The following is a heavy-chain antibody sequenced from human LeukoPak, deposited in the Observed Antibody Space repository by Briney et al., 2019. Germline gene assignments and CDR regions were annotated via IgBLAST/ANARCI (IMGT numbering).Heavy chain of an antibody. J-gene: IGHJ3*02. V-gene: IGHV1-69*13. Sequence: ASVKVSCKASGYTFTSYAMNWVRQAPGQGLEWMGGIIPIFGTANYAQKFQGRVTITADESTSTAYMELSSLRSEDTAVYYCAREGGSYYPHDAFDIWGQGTMVTVSS. CDR3: AREGGSYYPHDAFDI. CDR2: IIPIFGTA. D-gene: IGHD1-26*01. CDR1: GYTFTSYA.